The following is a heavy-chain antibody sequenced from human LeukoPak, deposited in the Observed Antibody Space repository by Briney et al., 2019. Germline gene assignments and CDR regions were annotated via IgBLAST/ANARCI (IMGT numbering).Heavy chain of an antibody. CDR1: GFTFSSYA. CDR3: AKDWYYYDSSGYYSPIFLLDI. Sequence: GGSLRLSCAASGFTFSSYAMHWVRQAPGKGLEWVAVISYDGSNKYYADSVKGRFTISRDNSKNTLYLQMNSLRAEDTAVYYCAKDWYYYDSSGYYSPIFLLDIWGQGTMVTVSS. V-gene: IGHV3-30*04. J-gene: IGHJ3*02. D-gene: IGHD3-22*01. CDR2: ISYDGSNK.